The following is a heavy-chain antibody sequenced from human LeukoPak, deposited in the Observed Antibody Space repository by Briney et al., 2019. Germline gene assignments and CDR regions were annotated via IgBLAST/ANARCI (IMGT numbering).Heavy chain of an antibody. CDR1: GYTLTELS. Sequence: ASEKVSCKVSGYTLTELSIHWVRQAPGKGREWMGGFDPEDGETIYAQKYQGRVTMTEDTSTDTAYMELSSLRSEDTAVYYCATDTAIGYYFDYWGEGTLVTVSS. CDR3: ATDTAIGYYFDY. J-gene: IGHJ4*02. D-gene: IGHD5-18*01. V-gene: IGHV1-24*01. CDR2: FDPEDGET.